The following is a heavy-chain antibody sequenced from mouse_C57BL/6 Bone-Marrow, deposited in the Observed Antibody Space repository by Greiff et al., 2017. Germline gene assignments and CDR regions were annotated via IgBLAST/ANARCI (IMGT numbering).Heavy chain of an antibody. D-gene: IGHD1-1*01. J-gene: IGHJ2*01. Sequence: EVQLQQSGPELVKPGASVKISCKASGYTFTDYYMNWVKQSHGKSLEWIGDINPNNGGTSYNQKFKGKATLTVDKSSSTAYMELRSLTSEDSAVYYCASIYYGSSYRYYFDYWGQGTTLTVSS. CDR3: ASIYYGSSYRYYFDY. CDR2: INPNNGGT. V-gene: IGHV1-26*01. CDR1: GYTFTDYY.